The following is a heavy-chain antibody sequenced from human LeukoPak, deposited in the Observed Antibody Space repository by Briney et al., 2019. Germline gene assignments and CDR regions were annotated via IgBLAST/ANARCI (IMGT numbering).Heavy chain of an antibody. CDR1: GYSFTSYW. CDR3: AGAGIAVAGNAEYFQH. CDR2: IDPSDSYT. Sequence: GESLRISCKGSGYSFTSYWISLVRQMPGKGLEWMGRIDPSDSYTNYSPSFQGHVTISADKSISTAYLQWSSLKASDTAMYYCAGAGIAVAGNAEYFQHWGQGTLVTVSS. D-gene: IGHD6-19*01. J-gene: IGHJ1*01. V-gene: IGHV5-10-1*01.